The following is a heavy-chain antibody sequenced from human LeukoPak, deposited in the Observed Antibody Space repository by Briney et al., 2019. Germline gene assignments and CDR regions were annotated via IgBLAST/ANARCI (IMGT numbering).Heavy chain of an antibody. J-gene: IGHJ4*02. CDR2: TSSDLNVK. CDR1: GFTFSSYA. V-gene: IGHV3-30*03. D-gene: IGHD3-10*01. CDR3: AREGYYGSGSPPSLYFDY. Sequence: GGSLRLSCAASGFTFSSYAMSWVRQAPGKGLEWVAVTSSDLNVKLYADSVKGRFTISRDNSRSTLYLQMNSLRPEDTAIYYCAREGYYGSGSPPSLYFDYWGQGTLVTVSS.